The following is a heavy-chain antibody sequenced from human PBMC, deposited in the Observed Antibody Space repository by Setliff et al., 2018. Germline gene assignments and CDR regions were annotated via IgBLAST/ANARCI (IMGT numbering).Heavy chain of an antibody. Sequence: ASVKVSCKASGYTFTGYYMHWVRQAPGQGLEWMGWINPNSGGTNYAQKFQGRVTMTRDTSISTAYMELRSLTSEDTAVYYCARNALTGTTRKYYYYMDVWG. J-gene: IGHJ6*03. CDR1: GYTFTGYY. CDR2: INPNSGGT. D-gene: IGHD1-7*01. V-gene: IGHV1-2*02. CDR3: ARNALTGTTRKYYYYMDV.